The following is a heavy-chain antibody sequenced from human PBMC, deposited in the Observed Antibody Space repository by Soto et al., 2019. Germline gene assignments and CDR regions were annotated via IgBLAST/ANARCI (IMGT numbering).Heavy chain of an antibody. Sequence: GGSLRLSCAASGFTFRSYWMTWVRQPPGKGLEWVANIQQDGTEKNYVDSVKGRFTISRDNARNSLSLQMNSLRAEDTAVYYCARDPYQSSNYYRSEFDYWGQGILVTVSS. CDR3: ARDPYQSSNYYRSEFDY. CDR1: GFTFRSYW. CDR2: IQQDGTEK. J-gene: IGHJ4*02. V-gene: IGHV3-7*01. D-gene: IGHD3-10*01.